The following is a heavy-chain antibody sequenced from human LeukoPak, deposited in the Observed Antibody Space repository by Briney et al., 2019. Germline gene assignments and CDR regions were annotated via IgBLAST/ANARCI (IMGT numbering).Heavy chain of an antibody. V-gene: IGHV1-69*04. Sequence: SVKVSCKASGGTFSSYAISWVRQAPGQGLEWMGRIIPILGIANYAQKFRGRVTITADKSTSTAYMELSSLRSEDTAVYYCASSLRPDVWGQGTTVTVSS. CDR1: GGTFSSYA. CDR3: ASSLRPDV. J-gene: IGHJ6*02. CDR2: IIPILGIA.